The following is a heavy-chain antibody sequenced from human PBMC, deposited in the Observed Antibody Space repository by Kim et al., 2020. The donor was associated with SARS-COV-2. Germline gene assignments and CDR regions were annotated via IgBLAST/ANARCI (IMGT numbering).Heavy chain of an antibody. CDR3: ARVFNRPRVVTALNFDY. CDR1: GVSFSGYY. V-gene: IGHV4-34*01. J-gene: IGHJ4*02. D-gene: IGHD2-21*02. Sequence: SETLSLTCAVYGVSFSGYYWSWIRQPPGKGLEWIGEINHSGSTNYNPYLKSRVTISVDTSKNQFSLKLSSVTAADTAVYYCARVFNRPRVVTALNFDYWGQGTPVTVSS. CDR2: INHSGST.